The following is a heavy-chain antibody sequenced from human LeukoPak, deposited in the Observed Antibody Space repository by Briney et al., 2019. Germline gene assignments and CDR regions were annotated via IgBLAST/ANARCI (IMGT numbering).Heavy chain of an antibody. CDR1: GYRFSNNW. V-gene: IGHV3-7*01. CDR3: ARDRVGDSDAFDV. Sequence: GGSLRLSCAASGYRFSNNWMSWVRQVPGKGLEWVANIKQDGSEKYYVDSVKGRFTISRDNAKSSLYLQMSGLRAEDTAIYYCARDRVGDSDAFDVWGQGTVVTVSS. CDR2: IKQDGSEK. J-gene: IGHJ3*01. D-gene: IGHD2-21*01.